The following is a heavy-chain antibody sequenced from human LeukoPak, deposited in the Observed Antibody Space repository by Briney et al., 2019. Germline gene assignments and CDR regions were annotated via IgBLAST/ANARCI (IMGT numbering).Heavy chain of an antibody. CDR1: GGSISSSSYY. CDR3: ARDQGRGRITMVRANWFDP. CDR2: IYYSGST. V-gene: IGHV4-39*07. Sequence: SETLSLTCTVSGGSISSSSYYWGWIRQPPGKGLEWIGSIYYSGSTYYNPSLKSRVTISVDTSKNQFSLKLSSVTAADTAVYYCARDQGRGRITMVRANWFDPWGQGTLVTVSS. J-gene: IGHJ5*02. D-gene: IGHD3-10*01.